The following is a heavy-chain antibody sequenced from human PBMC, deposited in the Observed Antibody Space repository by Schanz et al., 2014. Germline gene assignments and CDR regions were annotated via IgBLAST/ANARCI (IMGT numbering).Heavy chain of an antibody. V-gene: IGHV1-3*01. CDR3: AGTYCSSTSCYTGYYYMDV. J-gene: IGHJ6*03. D-gene: IGHD2-2*02. Sequence: QVQLVQSGAEVKKPGSSVKVSCKASGGTFSSYSISWVRQAPGQGLEWMGRINAGTGNTEYSQKFQGRVTITRDTSASTAYMELTSLRSEDTAVYYCAGTYCSSTSCYTGYYYMDVWGKGTTVTVSS. CDR1: GGTFSSYS. CDR2: INAGTGNT.